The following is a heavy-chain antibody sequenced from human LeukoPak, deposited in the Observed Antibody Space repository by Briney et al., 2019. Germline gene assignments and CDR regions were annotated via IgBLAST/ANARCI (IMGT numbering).Heavy chain of an antibody. D-gene: IGHD3-10*01. CDR2: ISAEGDIQ. CDR3: TRDMIRGVPDYIDC. J-gene: IGHJ4*02. CDR1: GFRFSSYD. V-gene: IGHV3-30-3*01. Sequence: GGSVRLSCAATGFRFSSYDMHWVRQAPGKGLEWVAAISAEGDIQIYLDSVMGRFTISRDNSKSTLYLQMNSLRIEDTGFYYCTRDMIRGVPDYIDCWGQGTLVTVSS.